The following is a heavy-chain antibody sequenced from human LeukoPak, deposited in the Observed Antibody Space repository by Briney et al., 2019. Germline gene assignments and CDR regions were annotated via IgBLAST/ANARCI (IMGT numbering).Heavy chain of an antibody. CDR3: ASRDYGDYGFDY. Sequence: SETLSLTCTVSGGSISSGSYCWSWIRQPAGKGLEWIGRIYTSGSTNYNPSLKSRVTISVDTSKNQFSLKLSSVTAADTAVYYCASRDYGDYGFDYWGQGTLVTVYS. CDR1: GGSISSGSYC. J-gene: IGHJ4*02. CDR2: IYTSGST. D-gene: IGHD4-17*01. V-gene: IGHV4-61*02.